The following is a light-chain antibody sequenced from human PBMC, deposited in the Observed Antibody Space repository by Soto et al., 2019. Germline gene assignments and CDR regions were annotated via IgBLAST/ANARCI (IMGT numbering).Light chain of an antibody. CDR3: SSYTTSNTRQIV. J-gene: IGLJ1*01. CDR2: DVS. CDR1: SSDVDGYNY. Sequence: QSALTQPASVSGSPGQAITISCTGTSSDVDGYNYVSWYQHHPGKAPKLMMYDVSNRPSGVSNRFSGSKSGNTASLTISGLQPEDEADYYCSSYTTSNTRQIVFGTGTKLTVL. V-gene: IGLV2-14*03.